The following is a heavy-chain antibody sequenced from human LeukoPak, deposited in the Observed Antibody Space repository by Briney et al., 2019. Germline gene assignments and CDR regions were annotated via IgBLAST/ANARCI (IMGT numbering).Heavy chain of an antibody. J-gene: IGHJ6*02. D-gene: IGHD6-6*01. V-gene: IGHV3-21*01. CDR2: ISSSSSYI. CDR1: GFTFSSYS. CDR3: ARDFIEQLVYGMDV. Sequence: GGSLRLSCAASGFTFSSYSMNWVRQAPGKGLERASSISSSSSYIYYADSVKGRFTISRDNAKNSLYLQMNSLRAEDTAVYYCARDFIEQLVYGMDVWGQGTTVTVSS.